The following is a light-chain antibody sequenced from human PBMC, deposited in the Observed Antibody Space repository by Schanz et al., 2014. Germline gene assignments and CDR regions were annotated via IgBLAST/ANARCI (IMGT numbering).Light chain of an antibody. V-gene: IGLV1-40*01. CDR2: GNN. CDR1: SSNIGAAYH. J-gene: IGLJ3*02. CDR3: QSYDSSLSAWV. Sequence: QSVLTQPPSVSGDPGQRVTISCTGSSSNIGAAYHVHWYQQLPGTAPKLLIYGNNNRASGVPDRFSGSKSDTSASLAITGLQAEDEADYYCQSYDSSLSAWVFGGGTKLTVL.